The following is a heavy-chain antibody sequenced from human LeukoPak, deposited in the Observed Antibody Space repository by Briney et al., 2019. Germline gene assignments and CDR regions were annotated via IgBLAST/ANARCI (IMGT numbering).Heavy chain of an antibody. CDR2: ISSNGGST. D-gene: IGHD6-13*01. V-gene: IGHV3-64*01. Sequence: GGSLRLSCAASGFTFSSYAMHWVRQAPGKGLEYVSAISSNGGSTYYANSVKGRFTISRDNSKNTLYLQMGSLRAEDMAVYYCARDLRGSSWYNYYYYMYVWGKGTTVTVSS. CDR3: ARDLRGSSWYNYYYYMYV. CDR1: GFTFSSYA. J-gene: IGHJ6*03.